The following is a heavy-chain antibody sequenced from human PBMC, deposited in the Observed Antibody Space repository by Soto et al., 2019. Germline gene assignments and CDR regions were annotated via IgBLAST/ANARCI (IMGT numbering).Heavy chain of an antibody. CDR2: ISGSGGST. J-gene: IGHJ6*02. CDR1: GSTFSSYA. V-gene: IGHV3-23*01. Sequence: GGSLRLSCAASGSTFSSYAMSWVRQAPGKGLEWVSAISGSGGSTYYAGSVKGRFTISRDNSKNTLYLQMNSLRAEDTAVYYCAKEMNGYYDILTGYGGMDVWGQGTTVTVSS. D-gene: IGHD3-9*01. CDR3: AKEMNGYYDILTGYGGMDV.